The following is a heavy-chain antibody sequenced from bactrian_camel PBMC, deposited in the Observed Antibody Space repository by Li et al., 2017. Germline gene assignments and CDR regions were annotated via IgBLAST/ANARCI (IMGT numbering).Heavy chain of an antibody. J-gene: IGHJ4*01. CDR3: AADCVFDEGIWYSTY. CDR1: GYTYSAIC. Sequence: DVQLVESGGGSVQAGGSLTVSCVASGYTYSAICMGWFRQISGKEREGVARIYRASGRIDYAASVLGRFTISQDAENMVFLQMNSLKPEDTAMYYCAADCVFDEGIWYSTYGGQGTQVTVS. D-gene: IGHD2*01. CDR2: IYRASGRI. V-gene: IGHV3S40*01.